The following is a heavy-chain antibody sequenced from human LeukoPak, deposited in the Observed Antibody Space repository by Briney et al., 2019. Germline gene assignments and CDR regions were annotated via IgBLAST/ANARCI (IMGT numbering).Heavy chain of an antibody. CDR1: GFTFSSYA. J-gene: IGHJ4*02. D-gene: IGHD3-16*02. Sequence: QPGGSLRLSCAASGFTFSSYAMSWVRQAPGKGLEWVSAISGSGGSTYYADSVKGRFTISRDNSKNTLYLQMNSLRAEDTAVYYCAKAYDYVWGSYRPRPYDYWGQGTLVTVSP. CDR3: AKAYDYVWGSYRPRPYDY. V-gene: IGHV3-23*01. CDR2: ISGSGGST.